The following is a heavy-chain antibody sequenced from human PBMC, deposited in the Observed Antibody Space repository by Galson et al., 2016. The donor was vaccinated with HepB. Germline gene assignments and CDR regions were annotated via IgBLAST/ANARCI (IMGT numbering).Heavy chain of an antibody. J-gene: IGHJ6*02. CDR2: INGGNGNT. CDR1: GYLFPSYG. D-gene: IGHD3-10*01. V-gene: IGHV1-3*01. CDR3: ARSWGSGSLEYYYYAVDV. Sequence: SVKVSCKASGYLFPSYGIHWVRQAPGQRPEWMGWINGGNGNTKYSQNFQDRVKITRDTSASTAYMELSSLRSEDTAVYYCARSWGSGSLEYYYYAVDVWGLGTTVTVSS.